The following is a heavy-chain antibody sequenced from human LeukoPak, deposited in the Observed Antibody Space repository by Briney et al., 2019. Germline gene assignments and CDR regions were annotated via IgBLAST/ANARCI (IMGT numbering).Heavy chain of an antibody. CDR2: IYSGGST. Sequence: GGSLRLSCAASGFTVSSNYMSWVRQAPGKGLEWVSVIYSGGSTYYADSVKGRFTISRDNSKNTLYLQMSSLRAEDTAVYYCAREKGYCSGGSCYSYGMDVWGQGTTVTVSS. D-gene: IGHD2-15*01. J-gene: IGHJ6*02. CDR3: AREKGYCSGGSCYSYGMDV. CDR1: GFTVSSNY. V-gene: IGHV3-66*01.